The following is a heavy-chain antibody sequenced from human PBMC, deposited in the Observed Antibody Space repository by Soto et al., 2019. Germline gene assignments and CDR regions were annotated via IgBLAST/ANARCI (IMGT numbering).Heavy chain of an antibody. CDR2: ISPHNGNT. CDR1: GYTFNTYF. Sequence: HVQLVQSGGELKKPGASVKVSCNTSGYTFNTYFITWVRQAPGQGLEWMGWISPHNGNTNYAEKFQGRVTMTADTITKTAYMELNNLRNDGTAVYYCAGDTGNPFDYWGQGTPVTVSS. CDR3: AGDTGNPFDY. J-gene: IGHJ4*02. V-gene: IGHV1-18*01.